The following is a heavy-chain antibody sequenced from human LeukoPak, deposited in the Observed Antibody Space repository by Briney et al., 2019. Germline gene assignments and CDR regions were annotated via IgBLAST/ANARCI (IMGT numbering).Heavy chain of an antibody. CDR2: IYYSGST. CDR1: GGSISSGGYY. Sequence: SETLSLTCTVSGGSISSGGYYWSWLRQHPGKGLEWIGYIYYSGSTYYNPSLKSRVTISVDTSKNQFSLKLSSVTAADTAVYYCATGYSSSWLIDYWGQGTLVTVSS. J-gene: IGHJ4*02. D-gene: IGHD6-13*01. CDR3: ATGYSSSWLIDY. V-gene: IGHV4-31*03.